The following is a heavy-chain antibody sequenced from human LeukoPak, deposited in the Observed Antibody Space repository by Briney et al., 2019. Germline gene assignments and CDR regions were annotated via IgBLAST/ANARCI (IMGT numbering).Heavy chain of an antibody. CDR2: INSNGGRT. D-gene: IGHD3-10*01. CDR3: AKDSYYYGSGSSIYWDY. V-gene: IGHV3-23*01. CDR1: GFTFSSYG. Sequence: PGGSLRLSCAASGFTFSSYGLSWVRQAPGKGLEWVSAINSNGGRTTFADSVKGRFTISRDNSKNTLYLQMNSLRAEDTAVYYCAKDSYYYGSGSSIYWDYWGQGTLVTVSS. J-gene: IGHJ4*02.